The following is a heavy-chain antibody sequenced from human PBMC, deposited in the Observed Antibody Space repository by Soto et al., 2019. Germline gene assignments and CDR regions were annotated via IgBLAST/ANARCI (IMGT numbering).Heavy chain of an antibody. V-gene: IGHV3-11*06. CDR3: ARGEYYFDC. J-gene: IGHJ4*02. CDR1: GFTFSDYY. CDR2: TSRGSSYT. D-gene: IGHD1-26*01. Sequence: QVHLVESGGGLIKPGGSLRLSCAGSGFTFSDYYMTWIRQAPGKGLEWVAYTSRGSSYTTYADSVKGRFTISRDNSKNSLYLQMNSLRAEDTAVYYCARGEYYFDCWGQGTLVTVSS.